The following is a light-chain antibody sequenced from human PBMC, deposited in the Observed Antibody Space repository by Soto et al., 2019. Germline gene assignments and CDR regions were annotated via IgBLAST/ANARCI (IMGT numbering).Light chain of an antibody. Sequence: QSVLTQPPSVSGAPGQRVTISCTGSSSNIGAGYDVHWYKQLPGTAPKLLIYGNSNRPSGVPDRFSGSQSGTSGSLAIIGLQAEDEADYYCQSYDSSLGISVFGGGTKLTVL. J-gene: IGLJ3*02. CDR3: QSYDSSLGISV. V-gene: IGLV1-40*01. CDR2: GNS. CDR1: SSNIGAGYD.